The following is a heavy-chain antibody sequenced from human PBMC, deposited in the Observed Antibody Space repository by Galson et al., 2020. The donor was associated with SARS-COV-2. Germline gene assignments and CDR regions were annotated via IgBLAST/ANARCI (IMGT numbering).Heavy chain of an antibody. V-gene: IGHV3-7*01. D-gene: IGHD4-17*01. CDR1: GFTFSDYW. J-gene: IGHJ4*02. CDR3: ARGGSTYGGAPWRFDY. CDR2: IKQDGNEK. Sequence: LRLSCTASGFTFSDYWMSWVRQAPGKGLEWVANIKQDGNEKYYVDSMKGRFTISRDNAKDSLDLQMNSLRAEDTAIYYCARGGSTYGGAPWRFDYWGQGALVSVSS.